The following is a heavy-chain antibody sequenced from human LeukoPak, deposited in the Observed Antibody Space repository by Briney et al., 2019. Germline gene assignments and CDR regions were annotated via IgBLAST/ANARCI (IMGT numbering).Heavy chain of an antibody. CDR1: GGSISSYY. D-gene: IGHD3-22*01. CDR2: IYYSGST. CDR3: ARHSSGYLFDY. J-gene: IGHJ4*02. V-gene: IGHV4-59*08. Sequence: SETLSLTCTVSGGSISSYYWSWIRQPPGKGLEWIGYIYYSGSTNYNPSLKSRVTMSVDTSKNQFSLKLSSVTAADTAVYYCARHSSGYLFDYWGQRTLVTVSS.